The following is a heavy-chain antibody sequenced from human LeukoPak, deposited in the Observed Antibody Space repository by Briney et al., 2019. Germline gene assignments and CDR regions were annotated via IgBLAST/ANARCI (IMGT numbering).Heavy chain of an antibody. CDR2: ISAYNGNT. D-gene: IGHD3-10*01. J-gene: IGHJ5*02. Sequence: ASVKVSCKASGYTFTSYGISGVRQAPGQGLDWMGWISAYNGNTHYAQKLQGRVTMTTDTSTSTAYMELRSLRSDETAVYYCARDWVGYYGSGSGGDWFDPWGQGTLVTVSS. CDR3: ARDWVGYYGSGSGGDWFDP. V-gene: IGHV1-18*01. CDR1: GYTFTSYG.